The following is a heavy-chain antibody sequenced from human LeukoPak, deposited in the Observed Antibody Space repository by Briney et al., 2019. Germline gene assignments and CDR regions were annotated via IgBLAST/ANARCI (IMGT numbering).Heavy chain of an antibody. CDR1: GFTFNSYS. V-gene: IGHV3-48*01. D-gene: IGHD2-8*02. CDR2: ISSSGSII. Sequence: GGSLRLSCATSGFTFNSYSMNWVRQAPGKGLEWVSYISSSGSIIYYGDSVKGRFTISRDNVQNSLYLQMNSLRADDTAVYYCARAWSRVDPFDMWGQGTMVTVSS. J-gene: IGHJ3*02. CDR3: ARAWSRVDPFDM.